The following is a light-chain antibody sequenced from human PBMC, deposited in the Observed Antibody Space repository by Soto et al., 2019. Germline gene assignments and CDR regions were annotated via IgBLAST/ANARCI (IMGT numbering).Light chain of an antibody. CDR2: STS. J-gene: IGLJ3*02. CDR1: TGAVTSGYY. V-gene: IGLV7-43*01. CDR3: LLYDGGAPV. Sequence: QAVVTQEPSLTVSPGGTVTLTCASSTGAVTSGYYPNWFQQKPGQAPTALIYSTSNKHSWTPARFSGSPLGGKAALTLSGGQPEDEAEYYCLLYDGGAPVFGGGTKLTVL.